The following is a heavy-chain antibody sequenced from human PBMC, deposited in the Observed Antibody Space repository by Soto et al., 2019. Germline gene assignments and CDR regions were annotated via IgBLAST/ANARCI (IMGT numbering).Heavy chain of an antibody. V-gene: IGHV4-34*01. D-gene: IGHD1-1*01. Sequence: SDTLSLTCAVYGESFSGYYWTWLRQPPGEGLEWIGEITRSGDTNYNPSLKSRVTVSTDTSKNQFSLHLTSVTAADTAVYYCARAAIKDLPFPGQPPPSQTHDYSGQGNAVTVSS. CDR2: ITRSGDT. J-gene: IGHJ4*02. CDR1: GESFSGYY. CDR3: ARAAIKDLPFPGQPPPSQTHDY.